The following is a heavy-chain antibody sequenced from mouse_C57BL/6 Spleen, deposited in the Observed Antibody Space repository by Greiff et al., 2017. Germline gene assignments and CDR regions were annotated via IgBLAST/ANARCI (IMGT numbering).Heavy chain of an antibody. J-gene: IGHJ3*01. V-gene: IGHV1-69*01. CDR1: GYTFTSYW. CDR3: ARIYVTVRAWFAY. D-gene: IGHD2-1*01. CDR2: IDPSDSYT. Sequence: QVQLQQPGAELVMPGASVKLSCKASGYTFTSYWMHWVKQRPGQGLEWIGEIDPSDSYTNYNQKFKGKSTLTVDKSSSTAYMQLSSLTSEDSAVYYCARIYVTVRAWFAYWGQGTLVTVSA.